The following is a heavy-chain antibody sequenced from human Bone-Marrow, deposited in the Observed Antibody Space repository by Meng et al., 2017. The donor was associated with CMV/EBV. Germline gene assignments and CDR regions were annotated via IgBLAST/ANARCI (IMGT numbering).Heavy chain of an antibody. D-gene: IGHD2-15*01. V-gene: IGHV6-1*01. CDR3: ARHVVVVAATHYYGMAV. CDR1: GDSVSSNSAA. J-gene: IGHJ6*02. Sequence: LRLSCAISGDSVSSNSAAWNWIRQSPSRGLEWLGRTYYRSKWYNDYAVSVKSRITINPDTSKNQFSLQLNSVTPEDTAVYYCARHVVVVAATHYYGMAVWGQGTTVTVAS. CDR2: TYYRSKWYN.